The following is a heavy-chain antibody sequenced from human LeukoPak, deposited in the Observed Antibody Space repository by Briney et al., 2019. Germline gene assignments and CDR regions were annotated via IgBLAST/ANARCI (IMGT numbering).Heavy chain of an antibody. Sequence: SETLSLTCTVSGVSISSYYWSWIRQPPGKGLEWIGYIYYSGSTNYNPSLKSRVTISVDTSKKQFSLKLRSVTAADTAVYYCATGLRVVVPAAMGSRDYYGMDVWGQGTTVTVSS. V-gene: IGHV4-59*08. J-gene: IGHJ6*02. CDR1: GVSISSYY. CDR2: IYYSGST. D-gene: IGHD2-2*01. CDR3: ATGLRVVVPAAMGSRDYYGMDV.